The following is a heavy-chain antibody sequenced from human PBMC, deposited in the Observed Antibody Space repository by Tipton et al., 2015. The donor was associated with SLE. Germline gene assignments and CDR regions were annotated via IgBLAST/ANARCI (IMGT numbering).Heavy chain of an antibody. Sequence: TLSLTCTVSGGSISDYYWSWIRQPPGKGLEWIGYIYTSGNTNYNPSLKSRVTISVHTSKNQFSLKLSSVTAADTAVYYCARRRATLRGASLYYFDYWGQGSLVTVSS. D-gene: IGHD3-10*01. J-gene: IGHJ4*02. CDR3: ARRRATLRGASLYYFDY. CDR2: IYTSGNT. V-gene: IGHV4-4*09. CDR1: GGSISDYY.